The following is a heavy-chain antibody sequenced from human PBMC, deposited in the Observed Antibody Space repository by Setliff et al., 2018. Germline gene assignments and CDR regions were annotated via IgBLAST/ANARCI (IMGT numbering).Heavy chain of an antibody. Sequence: GGSLRLSCAAPGFTFSTYRMHWVRQAPGKGLGWVAVIWDDGGNKYHADSVKGRFTISRDNSKNTLYLQMNSLRPEDTAVYYCARTCSGSGCYAGLESWGQGTPVTAPQ. CDR2: IWDDGGNK. D-gene: IGHD2-15*01. CDR3: ARTCSGSGCYAGLES. V-gene: IGHV3-33*08. J-gene: IGHJ4*02. CDR1: GFTFSTYR.